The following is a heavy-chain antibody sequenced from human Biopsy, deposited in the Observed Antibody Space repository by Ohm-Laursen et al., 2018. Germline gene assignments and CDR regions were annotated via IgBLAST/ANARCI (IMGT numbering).Heavy chain of an antibody. CDR2: ISSGGSTI. CDR3: GRSYGIMAAPVHL. V-gene: IGHV3-11*01. J-gene: IGHJ4*01. CDR1: GFTFSNYQ. D-gene: IGHD3-16*01. Sequence: GSLRLSCAASGFTFSNYQMSWIRQTPGKGLEWVSHISSGGSTIFHADSVKGRFTISRDDAKGSLYPQMTNLRAEETAVYYCGRSYGIMAAPVHLWGQGTLVTVSS.